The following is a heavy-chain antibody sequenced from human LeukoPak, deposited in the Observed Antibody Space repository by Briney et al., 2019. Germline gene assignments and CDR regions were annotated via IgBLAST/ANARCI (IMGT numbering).Heavy chain of an antibody. CDR1: GYTFTSYG. V-gene: IGHV1-18*01. CDR2: ISAYNGKI. J-gene: IGHJ4*02. D-gene: IGHD2-2*01. Sequence: ASVKVSCKASGYTFTSYGISWVRQAPGQGLEWMGWISAYNGKIDYAHKVQGRVTMTTDTSPSTAYIELRSLRSDDTAVYYCARLGQYCRSASCFDYWGQGTLVTVSS. CDR3: ARLGQYCRSASCFDY.